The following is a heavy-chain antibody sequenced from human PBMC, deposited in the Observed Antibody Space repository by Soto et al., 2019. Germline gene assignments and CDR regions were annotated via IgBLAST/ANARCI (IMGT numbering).Heavy chain of an antibody. V-gene: IGHV1-18*04. CDR2: ISTYNGNT. D-gene: IGHD1-26*01. Sequence: QVHLVQSGAEVRKPGASVEVSCKASGYTFTSYGVSWVRQAPGQGLEWMGWISTYNGNTIYAQKFQGRVTMSTHTSPNIAYMQLSSLRSDDTAVYYCAREHHYGGSSYGMDVWGQGTTVTVSS. CDR1: GYTFTSYG. J-gene: IGHJ6*02. CDR3: AREHHYGGSSYGMDV.